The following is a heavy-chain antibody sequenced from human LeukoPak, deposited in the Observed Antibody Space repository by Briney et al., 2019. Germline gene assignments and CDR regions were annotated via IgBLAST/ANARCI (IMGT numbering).Heavy chain of an antibody. J-gene: IGHJ3*02. Sequence: PGGSLRLSCAASGFTFSSYAMNWVRQAPGKGLEWVAGISSGDRTFHADSVKGRFTISRDNSKNTLYLQMNSLRAEDTAVYYCAKAGVRWEDAFDIWGQGTMVTVSS. CDR3: AKAGVRWEDAFDI. CDR1: GFTFSSYA. CDR2: ISSGDRT. V-gene: IGHV3-23*01. D-gene: IGHD4-23*01.